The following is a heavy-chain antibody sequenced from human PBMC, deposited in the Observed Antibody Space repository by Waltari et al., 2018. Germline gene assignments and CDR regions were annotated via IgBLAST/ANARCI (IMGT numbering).Heavy chain of an antibody. CDR2: IIPICGTA. Sequence: QVQLVQSGAEVKKPGSSVKVSCKASGGTFSSYAISWVRQAPGQGLEWMGGIIPICGTANYAQRVQGRVTITTDESTSTAYMELSSLRSEDTAVYYCARGGVGPAPFDYWGQGTLVTVSS. D-gene: IGHD1-26*01. CDR1: GGTFSSYA. CDR3: ARGGVGPAPFDY. J-gene: IGHJ4*02. V-gene: IGHV1-69*05.